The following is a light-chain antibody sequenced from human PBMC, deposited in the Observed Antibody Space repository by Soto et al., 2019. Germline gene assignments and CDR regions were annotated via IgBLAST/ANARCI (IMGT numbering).Light chain of an antibody. CDR1: SSDVGGYNY. CDR2: GVT. CDR3: SSYTTSNTRQIV. J-gene: IGLJ1*01. Sequence: QSALTQSASVSGSPGQSITISCTGTSSDVGGYNYVSWYQHHPGKAPKLIIYGVTNRPSGVSNPFSGSKSGNTASLTISGLQPEDEADYYCSSYTTSNTRQIVFGTGTKVTVL. V-gene: IGLV2-14*03.